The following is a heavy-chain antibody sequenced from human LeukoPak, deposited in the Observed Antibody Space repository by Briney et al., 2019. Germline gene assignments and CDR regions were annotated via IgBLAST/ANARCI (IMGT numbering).Heavy chain of an antibody. CDR2: IIPIFGTA. Sequence: GASVKVSCKASGGTFSSYAISWVRQAPGQGLEWLGGIIPIFGTANYAQKFQGRVTITADKSTSTAYMELSSLRSEDTAVYYCARDSAPGAFDIWGQGTMVTVSS. CDR1: GGTFSSYA. D-gene: IGHD2-2*01. J-gene: IGHJ3*02. V-gene: IGHV1-69*06. CDR3: ARDSAPGAFDI.